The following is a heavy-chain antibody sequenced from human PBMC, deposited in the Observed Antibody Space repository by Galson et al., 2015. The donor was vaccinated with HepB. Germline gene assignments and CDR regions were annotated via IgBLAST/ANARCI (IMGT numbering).Heavy chain of an antibody. D-gene: IGHD3-10*01. CDR2: ISYDGSNK. CDR1: GFTFGDYA. CDR3: AKDMNGSGSYSNYYYGMDV. Sequence: SLRLSCAASGFTFGDYAMSWFRQAPGKGLEWVAVISYDGSNKYYADSVKGRFTISRDNSKNTLYLQMNSLRAEDTAVYYCAKDMNGSGSYSNYYYGMDVWGQGTTVTVSS. V-gene: IGHV3-30*04. J-gene: IGHJ6*02.